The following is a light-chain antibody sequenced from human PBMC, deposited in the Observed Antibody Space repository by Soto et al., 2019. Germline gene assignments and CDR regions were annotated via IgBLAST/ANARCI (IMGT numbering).Light chain of an antibody. CDR2: DAS. Sequence: DIQMTQSPSSLSASVGDRVTITCQASQDISNYVNWYQQKPGKAPKLLIYDASNLETGVPSRFSGSGSGTDFTFTISSLQPEDIATYYCQQYDNLPPGGYTFGQGTKLEIK. CDR1: QDISNY. V-gene: IGKV1-33*01. J-gene: IGKJ2*01. CDR3: QQYDNLPPGGYT.